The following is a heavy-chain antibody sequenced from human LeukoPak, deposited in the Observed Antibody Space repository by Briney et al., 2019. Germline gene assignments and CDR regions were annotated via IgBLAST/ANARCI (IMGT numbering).Heavy chain of an antibody. V-gene: IGHV3-66*01. CDR3: ARGDDSSGYLAFDF. Sequence: GGSLRLSCAASGFTVSSNYMSWVRRAPGRGLEWVSLIYSAGDTYYADSVKGRFTISRDNSKDTLYLQMTSLRAEDTAVYYCARGDDSSGYLAFDFWGQGTMVTVSS. D-gene: IGHD3-22*01. CDR1: GFTVSSNY. CDR2: IYSAGDT. J-gene: IGHJ3*01.